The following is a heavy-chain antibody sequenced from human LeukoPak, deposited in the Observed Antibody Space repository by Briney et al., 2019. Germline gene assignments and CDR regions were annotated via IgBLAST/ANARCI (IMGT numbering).Heavy chain of an antibody. J-gene: IGHJ3*02. CDR2: IYYSGST. D-gene: IGHD3-3*01. CDR3: ARGVSGTLRESWDI. V-gene: IGHV4-31*03. Sequence: SETLSLTCTVSGGSISSGGYYWSWIRQHPGKGLEWIGYIYYSGSTYYNPSLKSRVTISVDTPKNQFSLKLSSVTAADTAVYYCARGVSGTLRESWDIWGQGTMVTVSS. CDR1: GGSISSGGYY.